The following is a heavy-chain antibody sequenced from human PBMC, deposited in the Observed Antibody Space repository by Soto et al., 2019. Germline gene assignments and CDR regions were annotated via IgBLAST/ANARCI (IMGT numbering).Heavy chain of an antibody. J-gene: IGHJ3*02. CDR2: IYYSGST. D-gene: IGHD2-15*01. V-gene: IGHV4-31*03. Sequence: QVQLQESGPGLVKPSQTLSLTCTVSGGSISSGGYYWSWIRQHPGKGLEWIGYIYYSGSTYYNPSLKRRVTISVDTSKNQFSLKLSSVTAADTAVYYCARGGYCSGGSCYSWDAFDIWGQGTMVTVSS. CDR3: ARGGYCSGGSCYSWDAFDI. CDR1: GGSISSGGYY.